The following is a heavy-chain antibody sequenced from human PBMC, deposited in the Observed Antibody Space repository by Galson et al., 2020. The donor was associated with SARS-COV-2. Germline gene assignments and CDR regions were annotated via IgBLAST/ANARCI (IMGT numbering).Heavy chain of an antibody. J-gene: IGHJ4*02. CDR1: GGSINSGDYY. V-gene: IGHV4-30-4*01. CDR2: MYYTGSS. Sequence: SETLSLTCTVSGGSINSGDYYCSWVRQTPGKGLEWIGYMYYTGSSYYNPSLKRRTIISLDTSKNQFSLRLSSVTAADTAVYFCASGSESSGRFDYWGQGSLVTGSS. CDR3: ASGSESSGRFDY.